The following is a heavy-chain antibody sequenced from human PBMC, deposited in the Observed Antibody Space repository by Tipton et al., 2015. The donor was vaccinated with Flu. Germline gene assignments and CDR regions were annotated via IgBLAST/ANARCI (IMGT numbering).Heavy chain of an antibody. Sequence: TLSLTCTVSGGSMNGFYWSVIRQAPGKGLEWLVYMYHGGSSNYNPSLWSRLRIVGDTSQNRFSLDLSSVTAADTAVYYCARERRGGWPFYDAFDFWGQGTTVTVSS. V-gene: IGHV4-59*01. CDR2: MYHGGSS. CDR1: GGSMNGFY. J-gene: IGHJ3*01. D-gene: IGHD6-19*01. CDR3: ARERRGGWPFYDAFDF.